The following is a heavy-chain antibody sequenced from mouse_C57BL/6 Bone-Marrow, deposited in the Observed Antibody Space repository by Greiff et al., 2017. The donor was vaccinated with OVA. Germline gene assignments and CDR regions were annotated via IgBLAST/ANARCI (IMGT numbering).Heavy chain of an antibody. J-gene: IGHJ2*01. Sequence: EVQLQQSGAELVRPGASVKLSCTASGFNIKDDYMHWVKQRPEQGLEWIGWIDPENGDTEYASKFQGKATITADTSSNTAYLQLSSLTPEDTAVYYCTTTSYFDYWGQGTTLTVSS. CDR3: TTTSYFDY. V-gene: IGHV14-4*01. CDR1: GFNIKDDY. CDR2: IDPENGDT.